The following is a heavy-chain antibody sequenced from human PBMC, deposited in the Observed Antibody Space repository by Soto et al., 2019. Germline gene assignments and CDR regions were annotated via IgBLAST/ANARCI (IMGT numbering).Heavy chain of an antibody. Sequence: GGSLRLSCAASVFTFSSYGMHWVHQAPGKGLEWVAVISYDRSNKYYADSVKGRFTISRDNSKNTLYLQMNSLRAEDTAVYYCAKDRASYGSGRLDYWGQGSLVTVSS. CDR2: ISYDRSNK. CDR1: VFTFSSYG. CDR3: AKDRASYGSGRLDY. J-gene: IGHJ4*02. V-gene: IGHV3-30*18. D-gene: IGHD3-10*01.